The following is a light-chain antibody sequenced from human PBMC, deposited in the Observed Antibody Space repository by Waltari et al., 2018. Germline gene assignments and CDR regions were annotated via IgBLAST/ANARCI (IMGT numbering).Light chain of an antibody. CDR3: SSYAGSSNLV. Sequence: QSALTQPPSASGSPGQSVPISCTGTSNDVGGYNYVSWYQQQPGKAPKLIIHEVSKRPSGVPDRFSGSKSANTASLTVSGLQADDEADYYCSSYAGSSNLVFGGGTKLTVL. CDR2: EVS. V-gene: IGLV2-8*01. J-gene: IGLJ2*01. CDR1: SNDVGGYNY.